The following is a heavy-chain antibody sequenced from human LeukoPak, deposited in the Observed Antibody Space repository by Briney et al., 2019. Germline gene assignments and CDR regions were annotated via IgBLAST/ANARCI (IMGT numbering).Heavy chain of an antibody. D-gene: IGHD2/OR15-2a*01. CDR1: GFTFSSYA. Sequence: KSGRSLRLSCAASGFTFSSYAMSWVRQHPGKGLEWVATIVSDGYKAYYADSVKGRFAISRDNSQNTVHLQMNSLSAEDTATYYCAKEIVFLFGDPWGQGALVTVSS. CDR2: IVSDGYKA. V-gene: IGHV3-23*01. CDR3: AKEIVFLFGDP. J-gene: IGHJ5*02.